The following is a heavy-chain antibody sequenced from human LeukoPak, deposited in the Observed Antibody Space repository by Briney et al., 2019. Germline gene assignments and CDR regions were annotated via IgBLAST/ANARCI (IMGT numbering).Heavy chain of an antibody. J-gene: IGHJ4*02. CDR2: ISGSGGST. CDR1: GFTFSSYA. D-gene: IGHD4-17*01. CDR3: AKDLSPDDYGRLDY. Sequence: GGSLRLSCAASGFTFSSYAMSWVRQAPGKGLEWVSAISGSGGSTYYADSVKGRFTISRDNSKNTLYLQTNSLRAEDTAVYYCAKDLSPDDYGRLDYWGQGTLVTVSS. V-gene: IGHV3-23*01.